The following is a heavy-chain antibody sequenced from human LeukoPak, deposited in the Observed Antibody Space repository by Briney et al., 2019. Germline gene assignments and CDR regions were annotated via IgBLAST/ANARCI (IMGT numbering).Heavy chain of an antibody. J-gene: IGHJ4*02. Sequence: SETLSLTCTVSGYSIISGYYWGWIRQPPGKGLEWIGSIYHSGSTYYNPSLKSRVTISVYTSKNQFSLKLSSVTAADTAVYYCAREGSTSCFDYWGQGTLVTVSS. D-gene: IGHD2-2*01. CDR2: IYHSGST. CDR1: GYSIISGYY. V-gene: IGHV4-38-2*02. CDR3: AREGSTSCFDY.